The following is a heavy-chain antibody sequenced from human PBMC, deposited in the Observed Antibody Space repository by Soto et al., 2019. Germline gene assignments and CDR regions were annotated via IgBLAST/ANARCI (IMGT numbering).Heavy chain of an antibody. CDR3: ARQGFGPLHGLVDV. CDR1: GGSISSYY. D-gene: IGHD3-10*01. J-gene: IGHJ6*02. CDR2: VHHSWGS. Sequence: QVQLQESGPGLVKPSETLSLSCTVSGGSISSYYWSWFRQSPGKRMEWIGYVHHSWGSSYNPSLPSLVSISLDTPTRQYSPKVSPVSPTHTGAYYCARQGFGPLHGLVDVWGQGTTVTVSS. V-gene: IGHV4-59*08.